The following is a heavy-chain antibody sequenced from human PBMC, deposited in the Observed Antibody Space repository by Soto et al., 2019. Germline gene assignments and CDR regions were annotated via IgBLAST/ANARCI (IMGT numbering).Heavy chain of an antibody. Sequence: ASVKVSCPASAHTFTSYYIHWVRQAPGQGLEWVGIINPSGSGTNYAQKFRGRVTMTRDTSTSTAYMDLRSLTSDDTAVYYCARVIPGVEALFYIWGQGTLVTRSS. V-gene: IGHV1-46*01. CDR2: INPSGSGT. J-gene: IGHJ4*02. D-gene: IGHD2-2*01. CDR3: ARVIPGVEALFYI. CDR1: AHTFTSYY.